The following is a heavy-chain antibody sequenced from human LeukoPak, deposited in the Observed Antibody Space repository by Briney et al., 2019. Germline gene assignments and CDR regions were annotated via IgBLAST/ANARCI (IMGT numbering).Heavy chain of an antibody. Sequence: GGYYWSWIRQHPGKGLEWIGYIYYSGSTYYNPSLKSRVTISVDTSKNQFSLKLSSVTAADTAVYYCARDSYYGMDVWGQGTTVTVSS. V-gene: IGHV4-31*02. CDR1: GGYY. J-gene: IGHJ6*02. CDR3: ARDSYYGMDV. CDR2: IYYSGST.